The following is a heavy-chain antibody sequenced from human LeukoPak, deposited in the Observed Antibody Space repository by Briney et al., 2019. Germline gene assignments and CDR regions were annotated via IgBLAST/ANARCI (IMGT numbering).Heavy chain of an antibody. J-gene: IGHJ4*02. Sequence: SETLSLTCIVSGGSISRGSYYWNWIRQPAGKGLEWMGRVYNSGSTNYNPSLKSRVTISTDMSKNQFSLKLSSVTAADTAVYYCAKDVRYSSSWYGSYDYWGQGTLVTVSS. CDR3: AKDVRYSSSWYGSYDY. CDR1: GGSISRGSYY. D-gene: IGHD6-13*01. CDR2: VYNSGST. V-gene: IGHV4-61*02.